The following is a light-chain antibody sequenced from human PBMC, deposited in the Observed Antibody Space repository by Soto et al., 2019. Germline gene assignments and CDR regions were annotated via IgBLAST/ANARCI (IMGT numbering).Light chain of an antibody. Sequence: QSALTQPPSASGSPGQSVTISCTGTSSDVGGYNFVSWYQQHPGKAPKLMIYEVSERPSGVPGRFSGSKSGNTASLTVSGLQAEDEADYYCSSYAGSNIVVFGGGTKLTVL. CDR2: EVS. V-gene: IGLV2-8*01. J-gene: IGLJ2*01. CDR1: SSDVGGYNF. CDR3: SSYAGSNIVV.